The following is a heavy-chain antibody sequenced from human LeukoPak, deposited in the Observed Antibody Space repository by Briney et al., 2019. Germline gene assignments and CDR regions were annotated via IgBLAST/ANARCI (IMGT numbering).Heavy chain of an antibody. D-gene: IGHD6-19*01. Sequence: EASVKVSCKASGGTFSSYAISWVRQAPGQGLEWMGGIIPIFGTANYAPKFQGRVTITADESTSTAYMELSSLRSEDTAVYYCAYRIAVAPKFYYYYGMDVWAKGPRSPSP. J-gene: IGHJ6*02. CDR2: IIPIFGTA. V-gene: IGHV1-69*13. CDR1: GGTFSSYA. CDR3: AYRIAVAPKFYYYYGMDV.